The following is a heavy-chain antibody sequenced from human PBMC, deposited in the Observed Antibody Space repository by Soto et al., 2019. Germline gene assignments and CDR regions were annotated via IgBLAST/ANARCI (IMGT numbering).Heavy chain of an antibody. CDR3: ARNVLRGYCSSSSCPFDP. CDR1: GFTFSSFA. J-gene: IGHJ5*02. CDR2: ISASAGST. V-gene: IGHV3-23*01. Sequence: GGSLRLSCAASGFTFSSFAMGWVRQAPGKGLECVSAISASAGSTYYADSVKGRFTISRHNSKNTLYLQMSSLRAEDTAVYYCARNVLRGYCSSSSCPFDPWGQGTLVTVSS. D-gene: IGHD2-2*01.